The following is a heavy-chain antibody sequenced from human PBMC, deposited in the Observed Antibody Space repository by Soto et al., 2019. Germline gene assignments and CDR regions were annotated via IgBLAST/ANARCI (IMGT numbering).Heavy chain of an antibody. CDR3: ARDGVRSSGYYGYYLEY. V-gene: IGHV1-69*01. J-gene: IGHJ4*02. CDR2: IIPIFGAG. Sequence: QVQLVQSGDEMKTPGSSVKVSCKVSGGTFSSHGINWVRQAPGQGLEWMGGIIPIFGAGTYAKELQGRVTFSANESSSTAYMELSSLRSDDTAVYYCARDGVRSSGYYGYYLEYWGQGTLVTFSS. CDR1: GGTFSSHG. D-gene: IGHD3-22*01.